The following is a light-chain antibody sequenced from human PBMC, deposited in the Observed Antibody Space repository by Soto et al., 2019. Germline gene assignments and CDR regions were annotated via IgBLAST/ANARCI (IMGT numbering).Light chain of an antibody. CDR3: QQRGSWPPYT. CDR2: DAS. CDR1: QSVGTS. J-gene: IGKJ2*01. Sequence: EIVLTQSPATLSLSPGESATLSCRASQSVGTSLAWYQQKPGQAPRLLIYDASNRATGIPARFSGSGSGTDFILTISSLEPEDFAVYYCQQRGSWPPYTFGQGTKLEIK. V-gene: IGKV3-11*01.